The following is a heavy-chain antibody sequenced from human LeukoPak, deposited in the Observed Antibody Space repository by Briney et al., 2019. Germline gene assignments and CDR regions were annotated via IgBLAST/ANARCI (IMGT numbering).Heavy chain of an antibody. D-gene: IGHD3-3*01. CDR3: ARVSVLRSPMSGYPPPDDY. V-gene: IGHV3-20*04. Sequence: PGGSLRLSCVASGFSFYDYGISSVRQAPGKGLEWVSRIHWEIGSTRYVDSVKGRFTISRDNAKNSLYLQMNRLRPEDTAVYYCARVSVLRSPMSGYPPPDDYWGQGTLVTVSS. CDR1: GFSFYDYG. CDR2: IHWEIGST. J-gene: IGHJ4*02.